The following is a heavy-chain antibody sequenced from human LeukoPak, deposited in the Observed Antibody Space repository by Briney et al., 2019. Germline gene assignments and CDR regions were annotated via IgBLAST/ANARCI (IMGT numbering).Heavy chain of an antibody. Sequence: SETLSLTCTVSGGSISSSSYYWGWIRQPPGKGLEWIGSIYYSGSTYYNPSLKSRVTISVDTSKNQFSLKLSSVTAADTAVYYCARHWVDSSGYYLKANWFDPWGQGTLVTVSS. CDR2: IYYSGST. D-gene: IGHD3-22*01. V-gene: IGHV4-39*01. CDR1: GGSISSSSYY. J-gene: IGHJ5*02. CDR3: ARHWVDSSGYYLKANWFDP.